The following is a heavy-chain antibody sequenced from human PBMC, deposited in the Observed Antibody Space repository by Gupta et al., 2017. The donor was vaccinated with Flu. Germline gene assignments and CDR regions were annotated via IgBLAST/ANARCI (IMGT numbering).Heavy chain of an antibody. CDR2: ISGSGANT. J-gene: IGHJ4*02. Sequence: FSSFAMRWVRQDPGRGLEWVSGISGSGANTYYEDSVKGRFTSSRDNSNNSLFLQMNSLRAEDTAVYYCAKDQAPLVGASDYWGQGTRVTVSS. D-gene: IGHD1-26*01. CDR1: FSSFA. CDR3: AKDQAPLVGASDY. V-gene: IGHV3-23*01.